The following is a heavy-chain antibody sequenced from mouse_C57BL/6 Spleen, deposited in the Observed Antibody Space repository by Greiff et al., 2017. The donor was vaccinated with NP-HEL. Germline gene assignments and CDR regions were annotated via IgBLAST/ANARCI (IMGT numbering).Heavy chain of an antibody. CDR2: IHPNSGST. D-gene: IGHD2-4*01. CDR1: GYTFTSYW. V-gene: IGHV1-64*01. Sequence: QVQLQQPGAELVKPGASVKLSCKASGYTFTSYWMHWVKQRPGQGLEWIGMIHPNSGSTNYNEKFKSKATLTVDKSSSTAYMQLSSLTSEDSAVYYCARGGIYYDYDDGFAYWGQGTLVTVSA. CDR3: ARGGIYYDYDDGFAY. J-gene: IGHJ3*01.